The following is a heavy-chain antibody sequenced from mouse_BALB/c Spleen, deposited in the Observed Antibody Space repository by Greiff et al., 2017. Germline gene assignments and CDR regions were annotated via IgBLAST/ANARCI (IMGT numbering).Heavy chain of an antibody. CDR3: ARDSYYFDY. CDR2: ISYSGST. V-gene: IGHV3-2*02. CDR1: GYSITSDYA. Sequence: EVKLMESGPGLVKPSQSLSLTCTVTGYSITSDYAWNWIRQFPGNKLEWMGYISYSGSTSYNPSLKSRISITRDTSKNQFFLQLNSVTTEDTATYYCARDSYYFDYWGQGTTLTVSS. J-gene: IGHJ2*01.